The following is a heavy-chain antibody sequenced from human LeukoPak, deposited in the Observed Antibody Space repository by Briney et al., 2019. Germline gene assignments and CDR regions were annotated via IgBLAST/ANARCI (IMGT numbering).Heavy chain of an antibody. J-gene: IGHJ4*02. CDR2: FDPENGET. V-gene: IGHV1-24*01. Sequence: GASVKVSCKVSGYSLTELSMHWVRQAPGKGLEWMGSFDPENGETLYAREFQGRVTLTEDTSADTAYLELSSLRSEDTALYYCTRSAVVLPYYFDYWGQGTLVTVSS. D-gene: IGHD3-22*01. CDR1: GYSLTELS. CDR3: TRSAVVLPYYFDY.